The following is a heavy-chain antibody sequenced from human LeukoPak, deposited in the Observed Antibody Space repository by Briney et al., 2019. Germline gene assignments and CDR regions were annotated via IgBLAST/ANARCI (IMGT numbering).Heavy chain of an antibody. V-gene: IGHV1-8*01. CDR3: ALRIAAAKGYFDY. J-gene: IGHJ4*02. Sequence: GASVKVSCKASGYTFTSYDINWVRQATGQRLEWMGWMNPNSGNTGYAQKSQGRVTMTRNTSISTAYMELSSLRSEDTAVYYCALRIAAAKGYFDYWGQGTLVTVSS. CDR2: MNPNSGNT. CDR1: GYTFTSYD. D-gene: IGHD6-13*01.